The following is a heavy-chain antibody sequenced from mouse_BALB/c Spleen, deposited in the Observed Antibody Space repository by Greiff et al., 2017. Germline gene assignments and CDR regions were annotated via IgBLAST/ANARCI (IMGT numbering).Heavy chain of an antibody. D-gene: IGHD1-1*02. V-gene: IGHV3-2*02. Sequence: EVQLQESGPGLVKPSQSLSLTCTVTGYSITSDYAWNWIRQFPGNKLEWMGYISYSGSTSYNPSLKSRISITRDTSKNQFFLQLNSVTTEDTATYYCAGGGCFDYWGQGTTLTVSS. CDR1: GYSITSDYA. CDR2: ISYSGST. J-gene: IGHJ2*01. CDR3: AGGGCFDY.